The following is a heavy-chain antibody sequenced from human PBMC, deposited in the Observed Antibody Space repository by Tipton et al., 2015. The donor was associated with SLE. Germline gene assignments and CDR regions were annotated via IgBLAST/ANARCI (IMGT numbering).Heavy chain of an antibody. D-gene: IGHD2-21*01. CDR3: ATYGPADAFDI. CDR2: IYYSGST. CDR1: GGSISSGGYY. V-gene: IGHV4-31*03. Sequence: TLSLTCTVSGGSISSGGYYWSWIRQHPGKGLEWIGYIYYSGSTYYNPSLKSRVTIAIDTSKNQFSLKLSSVTAADTAVYYCATYGPADAFDIWGQGTMVTVSS. J-gene: IGHJ3*02.